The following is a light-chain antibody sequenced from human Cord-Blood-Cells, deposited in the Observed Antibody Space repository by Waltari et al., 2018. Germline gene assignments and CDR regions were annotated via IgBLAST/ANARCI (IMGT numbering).Light chain of an antibody. J-gene: IGLJ3*02. CDR1: SSDVGGYNY. Sequence: QSALTQPRSVSGSPGQSVTISCTGTSSDVGGYNYVSWYQQHPGKAPKLMIYDVSKRPSAVPDRFSSSKSGNTASLTISGLQAEDEADYYCCSYAGSSWVFGGGTKLTVL. CDR3: CSYAGSSWV. CDR2: DVS. V-gene: IGLV2-11*01.